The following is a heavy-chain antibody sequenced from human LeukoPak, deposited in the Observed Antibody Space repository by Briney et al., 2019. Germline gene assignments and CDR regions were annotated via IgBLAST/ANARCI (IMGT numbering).Heavy chain of an antibody. CDR2: IYPTSGDI. CDR3: ARAAIAVAGDYHYHYMDV. D-gene: IGHD6-19*01. J-gene: IGHJ6*03. Sequence: ASVKVSCKASGYTFTGHYTHWVRQAPGQGLEWMGWIYPTSGDIDYSHIFEGRVTMTRDTSTSTAYMELSRLRSDDTAVYYCARAAIAVAGDYHYHYMDVWGKGTTVTVSS. V-gene: IGHV1-2*02. CDR1: GYTFTGHY.